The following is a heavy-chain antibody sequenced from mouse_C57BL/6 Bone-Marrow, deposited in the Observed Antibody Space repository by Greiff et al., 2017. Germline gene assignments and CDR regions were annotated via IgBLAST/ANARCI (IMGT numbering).Heavy chain of an antibody. D-gene: IGHD2-2*01. V-gene: IGHV1-80*01. J-gene: IGHJ1*01. CDR2: IYPGDGGT. Sequence: VQLQQSGAELVKPGASVKISCKASGYAFSSYWMNWVKQRPGKGLEWIGQIYPGDGGTTYNGKFKGKATLTADTSSSTAYMQLSSLTSEDSAVYFCARYGDDVRYFDFWGPGTTVTVSS. CDR1: GYAFSSYW. CDR3: ARYGDDVRYFDF.